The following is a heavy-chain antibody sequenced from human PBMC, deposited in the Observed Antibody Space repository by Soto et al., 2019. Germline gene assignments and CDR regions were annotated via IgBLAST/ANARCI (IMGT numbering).Heavy chain of an antibody. D-gene: IGHD2-21*02. CDR3: VSKAVFGGDCYAFDS. Sequence: QVQLVQSGAEVKKPGSSVKISCRASGGTFSSNTINWVRQAAGQGLEWMGGIIPLFGTANYAEKFQGRITITADTSTKTEYMELRSLSSDDTAVYYCVSKAVFGGDCYAFDSWGQGNVVSVSS. CDR2: IIPLFGTA. V-gene: IGHV1-69*06. CDR1: GGTFSSNT. J-gene: IGHJ4*02.